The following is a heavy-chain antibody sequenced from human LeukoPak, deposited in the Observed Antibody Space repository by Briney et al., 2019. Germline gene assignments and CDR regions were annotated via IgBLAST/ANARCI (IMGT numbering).Heavy chain of an antibody. Sequence: GASVKVSCKASGYTFTGYYMNWVRQAPGQGLEWMGWINPNSGGTNYAQKFQGWVTMTRDTSISTAYMELSRLRSDDTAVYYCARGGPDSTNDAFDIWGQGTMVTVSS. CDR3: ARGGPDSTNDAFDI. CDR1: GYTFTGYY. D-gene: IGHD6-13*01. CDR2: INPNSGGT. J-gene: IGHJ3*02. V-gene: IGHV1-2*04.